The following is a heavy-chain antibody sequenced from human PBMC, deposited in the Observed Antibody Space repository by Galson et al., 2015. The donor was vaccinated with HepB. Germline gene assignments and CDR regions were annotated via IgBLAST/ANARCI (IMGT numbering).Heavy chain of an antibody. CDR1: GYTFTSYD. J-gene: IGHJ4*02. Sequence: SVKVSCKASGYTFTSYDINWVRQATGQELEWMGWMNPNSGNTGYAQKFQGRVTMTRNTSISTAYMELSSLRSEDTAVYYCARAGSSGWYYFDYWGQGTLVTVSS. V-gene: IGHV1-8*01. CDR3: ARAGSSGWYYFDY. CDR2: MNPNSGNT. D-gene: IGHD6-19*01.